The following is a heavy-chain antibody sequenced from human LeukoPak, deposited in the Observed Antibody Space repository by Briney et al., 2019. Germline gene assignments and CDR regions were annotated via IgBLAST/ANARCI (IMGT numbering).Heavy chain of an antibody. Sequence: GGSLRLSCAASGFTFSIYSMSWVRQAPGKGLEWVSSISSTSIYTYYADSVRGRFTISRDNAEKSLYLRINSLGVEDTAVYSCARVAAGAEAHTLHYHYMDVWGKGTTVTVSS. CDR3: ARVAAGAEAHTLHYHYMDV. J-gene: IGHJ6*03. CDR2: ISSTSIYT. CDR1: GFTFSIYS. D-gene: IGHD6-13*01. V-gene: IGHV3-21*01.